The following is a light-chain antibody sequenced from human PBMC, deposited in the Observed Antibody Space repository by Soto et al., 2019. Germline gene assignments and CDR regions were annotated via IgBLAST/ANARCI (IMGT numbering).Light chain of an antibody. CDR2: EVT. J-gene: IGLJ1*01. Sequence: QSVLTQPASLSGSPGQSITISCTGTSGDIGSYNRVSWYQQHPGKAPKLIIYEVTDRPSGVSNRFSGSKSGNTASLTISGLQAEDEAEYYRSSYTNINTRACVFGTGTKVTVL. CDR3: SSYTNINTRACV. V-gene: IGLV2-14*01. CDR1: SGDIGSYNR.